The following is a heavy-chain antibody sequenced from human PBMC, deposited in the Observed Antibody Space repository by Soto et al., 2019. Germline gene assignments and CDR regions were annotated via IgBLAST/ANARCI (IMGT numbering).Heavy chain of an antibody. D-gene: IGHD6-19*01. V-gene: IGHV4-59*01. Sequence: KTWETVSLTCTVSGGSISNYYWSWIRQPPGKGLEWIAYIYYSGSTNYNPSLKSRVTISLDTSKNQFSLKLTSVTAADTAIYYCARARLAGTFNYFDPWGQGTLVTVSS. CDR2: IYYSGST. CDR1: GGSISNYY. J-gene: IGHJ5*02. CDR3: ARARLAGTFNYFDP.